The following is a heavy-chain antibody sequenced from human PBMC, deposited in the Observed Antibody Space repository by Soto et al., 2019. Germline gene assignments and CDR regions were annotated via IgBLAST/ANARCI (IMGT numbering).Heavy chain of an antibody. Sequence: SETLSLTCAVYGGSFSGYYWSWIRQPPGKGLEWIGEINHSGSTSYNPSLKSRVTISVDTSKNQFSLKLSSVTAADTAVYYCASDVDIVGYWGQGTLVTVSS. V-gene: IGHV4-34*01. J-gene: IGHJ4*02. CDR3: ASDVDIVGY. D-gene: IGHD5-12*01. CDR2: INHSGST. CDR1: GGSFSGYY.